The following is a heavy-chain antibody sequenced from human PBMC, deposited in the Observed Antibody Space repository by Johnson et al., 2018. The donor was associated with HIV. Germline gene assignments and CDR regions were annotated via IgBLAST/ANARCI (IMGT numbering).Heavy chain of an antibody. J-gene: IGHJ3*02. V-gene: IGHV3-30*18. CDR1: GFTFSSYD. CDR2: ISYDGSSK. D-gene: IGHD6-19*01. Sequence: QVQLVESGGGVVQPGRSLRLSCAASGFTFSSYDMHWVRQAPGKGLAWVAVISYDGSSKYYADSVTGRFTISRDNSKHTLYLQMGSLRTEDMAVYYCAKDLHDNSGWRGAFDIWGLGTMVTVSS. CDR3: AKDLHDNSGWRGAFDI.